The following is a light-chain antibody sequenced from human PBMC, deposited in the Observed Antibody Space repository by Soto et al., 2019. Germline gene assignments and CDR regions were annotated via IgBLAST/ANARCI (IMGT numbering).Light chain of an antibody. Sequence: QSVLTQPASVSGSPGQSITISCTGTSSDVGGYKYVSWYQQHPGKAPKLMIYEVSNRPSGVSNRFSGSKSGNTASLTISGLQAEDEADYYCISYTVSRSYVFGSGTKVTVL. J-gene: IGLJ1*01. CDR2: EVS. CDR1: SSDVGGYKY. V-gene: IGLV2-14*01. CDR3: ISYTVSRSYV.